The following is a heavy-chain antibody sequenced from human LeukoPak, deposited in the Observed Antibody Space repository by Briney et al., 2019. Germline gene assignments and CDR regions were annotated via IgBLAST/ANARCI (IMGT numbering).Heavy chain of an antibody. D-gene: IGHD3-22*01. V-gene: IGHV3-30-3*01. CDR3: ARVRDYYYDSSGYPHY. CDR2: ISYDGSNK. Sequence: GGSLRLSCAASGFTFSSYAMHWVRQAPGKGLEWVAVISYDGSNKYYADSVKGRFTISRDNSKNTLYLQMNSLRAEDTAVYYCARVRDYYYDSSGYPHYWGQGTLVTVSS. J-gene: IGHJ4*02. CDR1: GFTFSSYA.